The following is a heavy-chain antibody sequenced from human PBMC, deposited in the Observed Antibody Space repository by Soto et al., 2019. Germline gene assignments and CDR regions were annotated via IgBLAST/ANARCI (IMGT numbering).Heavy chain of an antibody. V-gene: IGHV5-51*01. CDR2: IYAGDSDT. CDR3: ARQIYDSDTGPNFQYYFDS. Sequence: PGESLKISCKGSGYNFATYWIARVRQLPGKGPEWMGIIYAGDSDTSYSPSFQGQVTISVDKSISTAYLQWNSLKASDTAMYYCARQIYDSDTGPNFQYYFDSWGQGTPVTVSS. D-gene: IGHD3-22*01. CDR1: GYNFATYW. J-gene: IGHJ4*02.